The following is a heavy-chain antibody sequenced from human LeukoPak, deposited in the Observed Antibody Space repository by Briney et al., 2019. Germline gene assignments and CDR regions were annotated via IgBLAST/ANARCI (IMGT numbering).Heavy chain of an antibody. CDR2: ISFDGSKK. CDR1: GFTFSNYA. J-gene: IGHJ4*02. V-gene: IGHV3-30-3*01. CDR3: ARDLGTTGAFEY. Sequence: GRSLGLSCAASGFTFSNYAMHWVRQAPGKGLEWVAVISFDGSKKYYADSVKGRFTISRDNSKNTLFLQMNSLRAEDTAVYFCARDLGTTGAFEYWGQGTLVTVSS. D-gene: IGHD1-7*01.